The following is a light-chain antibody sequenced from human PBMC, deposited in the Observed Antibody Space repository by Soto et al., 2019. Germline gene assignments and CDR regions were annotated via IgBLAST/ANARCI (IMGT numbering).Light chain of an antibody. CDR3: QQYHHWPPIT. V-gene: IGKV3-15*01. Sequence: EIVMTQSPATLSVSPWERATLSCRASQNIDINLVWYQQKPGQAPRLLIFRASTRATDIPARFSGSGSGTEFTLTISSLQSEDFAVYYCQQYHHWPPITFGQGTRLEIK. CDR2: RAS. CDR1: QNIDIN. J-gene: IGKJ5*01.